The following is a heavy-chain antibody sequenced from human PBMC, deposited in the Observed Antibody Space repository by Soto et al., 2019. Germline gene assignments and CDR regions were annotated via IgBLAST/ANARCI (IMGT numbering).Heavy chain of an antibody. D-gene: IGHD6-13*01. CDR1: GFTFSSYA. CDR3: AKARDNIAAAGIPSLPWLRFDP. CDR2: ISCSGGST. V-gene: IGHV3-23*01. J-gene: IGHJ5*02. Sequence: EVQLLESGGGLVQPGGSLRLSCAASGFTFSSYAMSWVRQAPGKGLEWVSAISCSGGSTYYADSVKGRFTISRDNSKNTLYLQRKSLRAEETAVYYCAKARDNIAAAGIPSLPWLRFDPWGQGPLVTVSS.